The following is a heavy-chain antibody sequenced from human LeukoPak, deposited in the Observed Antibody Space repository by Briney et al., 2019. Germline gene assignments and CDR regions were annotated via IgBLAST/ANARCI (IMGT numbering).Heavy chain of an antibody. CDR3: ARDSGGYEFDY. CDR2: INAGNGNT. CDR1: GYTFTSYA. V-gene: IGHV1-3*01. J-gene: IGHJ4*02. Sequence: ASVKGSCKASGYTFTSYAMHWVRQAPGQRLEWMGWINAGNGNTKYSQKFQGRVTITRDTSASTAYMELSSLRSEDTAVYYCARDSGGYEFDYWGQGTLVTVSS. D-gene: IGHD5-12*01.